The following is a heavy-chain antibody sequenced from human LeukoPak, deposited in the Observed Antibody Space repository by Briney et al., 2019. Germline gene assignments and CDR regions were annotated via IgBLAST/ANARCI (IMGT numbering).Heavy chain of an antibody. CDR1: GFTFSNYA. J-gene: IGHJ4*02. D-gene: IGHD3-22*01. CDR3: ARDGIGSGYYNY. Sequence: PGGSLRLSCAASGFTFSNYAMGWVRQAPGKGLEWVSAMSGSGGSTYYAESVKGRFTISRDNSKNTLYLQMNSLRVEDTAVYYCARDGIGSGYYNYWGQGTLATVSS. CDR2: MSGSGGST. V-gene: IGHV3-23*01.